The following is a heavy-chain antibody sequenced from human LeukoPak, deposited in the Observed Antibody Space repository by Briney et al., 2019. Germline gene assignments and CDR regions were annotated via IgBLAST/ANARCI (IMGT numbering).Heavy chain of an antibody. D-gene: IGHD3-22*01. CDR2: INHSGST. CDR1: GGSFSGYY. J-gene: IGHJ4*02. V-gene: IGHV4-34*01. CDR3: ARGPHTGVNYYDSSGYYY. Sequence: PSETPSLTCAVYGGSFSGYYWSWIRQPPGKGLEWIGEINHSGSTNYNPSLKSRVTISVDTSKNQFSLKLSSVTAADTAVYYCARGPHTGVNYYDSSGYYYWGQGTLVTVSS.